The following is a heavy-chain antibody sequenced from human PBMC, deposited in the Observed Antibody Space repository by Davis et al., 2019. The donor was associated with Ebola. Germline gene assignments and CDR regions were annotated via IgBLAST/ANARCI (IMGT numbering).Heavy chain of an antibody. J-gene: IGHJ4*02. CDR1: GDSISSGGYC. Sequence: SETLSLTCTVSGDSISSGGYCWTWIRQLPGKGLEWIGYVYHTGETSYNPSLESRLTISADTSKNQFFLNLRSVTAADTAVYFCARGKVWSGYSFDYWGQGTLVTVSS. CDR2: VYHTGET. CDR3: ARGKVWSGYSFDY. D-gene: IGHD3-3*01. V-gene: IGHV4-31*03.